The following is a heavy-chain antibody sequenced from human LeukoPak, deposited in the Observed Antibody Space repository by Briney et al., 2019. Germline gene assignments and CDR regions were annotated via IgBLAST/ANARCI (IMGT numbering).Heavy chain of an antibody. CDR2: ISYDRSNH. V-gene: IGHV3-30*03. CDR1: GFTFSSYG. Sequence: GGSLRLSCAASGFTFSSYGMHWGRQAPGKGLECVSVISYDRSNHYYAASVKGRFTISRDNSKNTLYLQMNSLRAEDTAVYYCATVRFGVVLDYWGQGTLVTVSS. CDR3: ATVRFGVVLDY. D-gene: IGHD3-3*01. J-gene: IGHJ4*02.